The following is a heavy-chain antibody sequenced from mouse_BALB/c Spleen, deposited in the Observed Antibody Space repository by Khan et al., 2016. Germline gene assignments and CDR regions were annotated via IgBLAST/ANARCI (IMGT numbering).Heavy chain of an antibody. CDR2: ISSGGTT. J-gene: IGHJ2*01. CDR3: VRGVIMVVDYFDY. D-gene: IGHD1-1*01. CDR1: GFTFSSHA. V-gene: IGHV5-6-5*01. Sequence: EVELVESGGGLVKPGGSLKLSCAASGFTFSSHAMSWVCQTPEKRLEWVASISSGGTTFYPDSLKGRFTISRDNARNILYQQMTSLRSEDTAMYYCVRGVIMVVDYFDYWGQGTTLTVSS.